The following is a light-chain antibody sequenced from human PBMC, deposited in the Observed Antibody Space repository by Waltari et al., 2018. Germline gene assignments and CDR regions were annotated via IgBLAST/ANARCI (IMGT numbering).Light chain of an antibody. J-gene: IGLJ1*01. CDR3: CSYAGSYTFAV. CDR1: SSDVGAYNY. Sequence: QSALTQPRSVSGSPGQSVTISCTGTSSDVGAYNYVSWYQQHPGKAPKLMIYEVSNRPSGISDLFSGSKSGNTAALTISGLQAEDEADYYCCSYAGSYTFAVFGTGTKVTV. V-gene: IGLV2-11*01. CDR2: EVS.